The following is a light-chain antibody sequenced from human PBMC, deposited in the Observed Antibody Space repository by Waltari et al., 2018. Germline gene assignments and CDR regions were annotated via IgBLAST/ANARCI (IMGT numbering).Light chain of an antibody. J-gene: IGKJ2*01. Sequence: DIRMTQSPSSLSASVGDRVTITCRASQSISSYLMWYQQKPGKAPKLLIFAASSLQSGVPSRFSGSGSGTDFTLTISSLQPEDFATYYCQQSHSIPYTFGQGTKVEIK. CDR3: QQSHSIPYT. CDR1: QSISSY. CDR2: AAS. V-gene: IGKV1-39*01.